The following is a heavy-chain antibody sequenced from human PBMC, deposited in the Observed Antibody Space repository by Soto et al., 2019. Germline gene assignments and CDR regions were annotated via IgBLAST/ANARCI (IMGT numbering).Heavy chain of an antibody. CDR1: GFTFSSYG. CDR2: ISYDGSNK. Sequence: PGGSLRLSCAASGFTFSSYGMHWVRQAPGKGLEWVAVISYDGSNKYYADSVKGRFTISRDNSKNTLYLQMNSLRAEDTAVYYCAKDNHGSSAVRHYFDYWGQGTLVTVSS. V-gene: IGHV3-30*18. CDR3: AKDNHGSSAVRHYFDY. J-gene: IGHJ4*02. D-gene: IGHD3-22*01.